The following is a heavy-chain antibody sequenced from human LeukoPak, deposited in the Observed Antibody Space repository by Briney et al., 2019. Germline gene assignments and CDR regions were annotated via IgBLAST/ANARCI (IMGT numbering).Heavy chain of an antibody. Sequence: GGSLRLSCATSGFTFSTYWMTWVRQAPGKGLEWVAIIKPDGSEKYYVDSVKGRFTISRDNAENSLFLQMNGLRPEDTAVFYCARGQYTDGLSYWGQGTLVTVSS. V-gene: IGHV3-7*03. J-gene: IGHJ4*02. CDR2: IKPDGSEK. CDR1: GFTFSTYW. CDR3: ARGQYTDGLSY. D-gene: IGHD5-24*01.